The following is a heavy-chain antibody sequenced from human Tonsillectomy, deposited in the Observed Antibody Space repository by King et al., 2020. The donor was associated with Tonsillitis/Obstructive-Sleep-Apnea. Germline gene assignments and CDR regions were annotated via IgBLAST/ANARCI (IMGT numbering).Heavy chain of an antibody. D-gene: IGHD6-19*01. V-gene: IGHV3-33*01. CDR1: GFTFSSYG. CDR3: ARDYAAVAGWGDAFDI. J-gene: IGHJ3*02. Sequence: VQLVESGGGVGQPGRSLRLSCAASGFTFSSYGMHWVRQAPGKGLEWVAVIWYDGSNKYYGDSVKGRFTISRDNSKNTLYLQMNSLGAEDTAVYFCARDYAAVAGWGDAFDIWGQGTMVTVSS. CDR2: IWYDGSNK.